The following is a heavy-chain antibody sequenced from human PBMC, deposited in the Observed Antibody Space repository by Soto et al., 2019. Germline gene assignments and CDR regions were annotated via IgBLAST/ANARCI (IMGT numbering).Heavy chain of an antibody. CDR2: INPNTGGT. V-gene: IGHV1-2*02. Sequence: ASVKVSCKASGYTFTGYYMHWVRQAPGQGLEWMGWINPNTGGTNYAQNFQGRVTMTRDTSISTAYMELSRLGSDDTAVYYCARDGAYSDKNGFDIWGQGTMVTVSS. CDR1: GYTFTGYY. D-gene: IGHD4-17*01. J-gene: IGHJ3*02. CDR3: ARDGAYSDKNGFDI.